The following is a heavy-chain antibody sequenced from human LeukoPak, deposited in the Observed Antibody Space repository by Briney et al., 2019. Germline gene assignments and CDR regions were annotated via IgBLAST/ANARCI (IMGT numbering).Heavy chain of an antibody. D-gene: IGHD5-12*01. Sequence: GASVKVSCKASGYTFTDYYMHWVRQAPGQGLEWMGWINPNSGDTKYAQKFQGRVTMTRDTSISTAYMELSRLISDDTAVFYCARGGYHSGGYWSQGTLVTISS. CDR2: INPNSGDT. V-gene: IGHV1-2*02. CDR1: GYTFTDYY. J-gene: IGHJ4*02. CDR3: ARGGYHSGGY.